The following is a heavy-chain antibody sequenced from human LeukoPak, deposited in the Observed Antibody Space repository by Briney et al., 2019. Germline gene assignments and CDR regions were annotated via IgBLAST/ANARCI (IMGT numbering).Heavy chain of an antibody. J-gene: IGHJ6*02. D-gene: IGHD4-17*01. Sequence: SETLSLTCTVPGGSISSYYWSWIRQPPGNGLERIGYIYYSGSTNYNPSLKSRFTISVDTSKNQFSLKLSSVTAADTAVYYCAREDYGNYNSYGMDVWGQGTTVTVSS. CDR3: AREDYGNYNSYGMDV. CDR2: IYYSGST. CDR1: GGSISSYY. V-gene: IGHV4-59*01.